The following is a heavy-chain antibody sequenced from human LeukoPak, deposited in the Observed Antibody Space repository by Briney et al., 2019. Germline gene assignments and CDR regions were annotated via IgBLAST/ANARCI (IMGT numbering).Heavy chain of an antibody. Sequence: GGSLRLSCAASGFTFDDYAMHWVRQAPGKGLEWVSGISWNSGTIYYADSVKGRFTISRDDAKNSLYLQMNSLRPEDTALYYCAKRSAAGTVGYFDYWGQGTLVTVSS. D-gene: IGHD6-13*01. J-gene: IGHJ4*02. CDR2: ISWNSGTI. CDR3: AKRSAAGTVGYFDY. CDR1: GFTFDDYA. V-gene: IGHV3-9*01.